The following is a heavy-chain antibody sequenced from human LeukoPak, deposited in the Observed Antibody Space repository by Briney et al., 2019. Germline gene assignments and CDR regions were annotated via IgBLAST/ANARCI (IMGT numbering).Heavy chain of an antibody. CDR3: ARHGPYYYGSGFDY. Sequence: SETLSLTCTVSGGSISSYYWGWIRQPPGKGLEWIGSIYYSGSTYYNPSLKSRVTISVDTSKNQFSLKLSSVTAADTAVYYCARHGPYYYGSGFDYWGQGTLVTVSS. J-gene: IGHJ4*02. CDR2: IYYSGST. V-gene: IGHV4-39*01. CDR1: GGSISSYY. D-gene: IGHD3-10*01.